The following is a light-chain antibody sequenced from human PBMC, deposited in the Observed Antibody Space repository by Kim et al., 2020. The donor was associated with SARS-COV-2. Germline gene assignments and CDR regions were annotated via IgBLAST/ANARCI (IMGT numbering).Light chain of an antibody. CDR3: AADHVTATKFMWV. V-gene: IGLV9-49*01. CDR2: LGTSAIVE. J-gene: IGLJ3*02. CDR1: SGYRDET. Sequence: CTRSSGYRDETVDWFQQSPRKGPRFVMRLGTSAIVESRGDGVPDRFSVLVSGLNRYLAIKNIQEEDDSDYHCAADHVTATKFMWVFGGGTQLTVL.